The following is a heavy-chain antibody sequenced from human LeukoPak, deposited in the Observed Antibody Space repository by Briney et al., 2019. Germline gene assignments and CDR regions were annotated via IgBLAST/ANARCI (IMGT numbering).Heavy chain of an antibody. D-gene: IGHD1-26*01. CDR2: IYSGGST. J-gene: IGHJ4*02. V-gene: IGHV3-66*02. CDR3: AGVPGGSYYSFPWYFDY. Sequence: GGSLRLSCAASGFTVSSNYMSWVRQAPGKGLEWVSVIYSGGSTYYADSVKGRFTISRDNSKNTLYLQMNSLRAEDTAVYYCAGVPGGSYYSFPWYFDYWGQGTLVTVSS. CDR1: GFTVSSNY.